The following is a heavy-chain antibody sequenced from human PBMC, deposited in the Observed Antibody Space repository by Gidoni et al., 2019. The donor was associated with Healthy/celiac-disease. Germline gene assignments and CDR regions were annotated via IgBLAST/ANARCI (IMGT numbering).Heavy chain of an antibody. CDR3: ARQYSSGWYEIEWGGNGMDV. CDR1: GFTFSSYV. CDR2: ISYDGSNK. J-gene: IGHJ6*02. D-gene: IGHD6-19*01. V-gene: IGHV3-30-3*01. Sequence: QVQLVVSGGGVVQPGRSIRLSCAASGFTFSSYVMHWVRQAPGKGLEWVAVISYDGSNKYYADSVKGRFTISRDNSKNTLYLQMNSLRAEDTAVYYCARQYSSGWYEIEWGGNGMDVWGQGTTVTVSS.